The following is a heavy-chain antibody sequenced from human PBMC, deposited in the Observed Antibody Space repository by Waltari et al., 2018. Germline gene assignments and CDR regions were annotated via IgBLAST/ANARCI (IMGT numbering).Heavy chain of an antibody. Sequence: QVQLVESGGGVVQPGGSLRISCAASGFTFSNYGMHGVRQAPGKGLEWVAFIRFDGSNQYYADSVKGRFTISRHNSKNTLYLQMNSLRIEDTAMYFCAKDVPDYWGQGILVTVSS. J-gene: IGHJ4*02. V-gene: IGHV3-30*02. CDR2: IRFDGSNQ. CDR3: AKDVPDY. CDR1: GFTFSNYG.